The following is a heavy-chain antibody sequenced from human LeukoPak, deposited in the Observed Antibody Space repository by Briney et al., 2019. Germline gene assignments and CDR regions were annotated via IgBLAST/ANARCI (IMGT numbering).Heavy chain of an antibody. CDR3: ATTYSSSWYYPFDY. Sequence: GASVKVSCKASGGTFSSYAISWVRQAPGQGLKWMGRIIPILGIANYAQKFQGRVTITTDKSTSTAYMELSSLRSEDTAVYYCATTYSSSWYYPFDYWGQGTLVTVSS. J-gene: IGHJ4*02. D-gene: IGHD6-13*01. V-gene: IGHV1-69*04. CDR1: GGTFSSYA. CDR2: IIPILGIA.